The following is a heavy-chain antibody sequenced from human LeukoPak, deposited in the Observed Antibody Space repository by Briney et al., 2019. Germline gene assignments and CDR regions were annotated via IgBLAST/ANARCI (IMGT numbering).Heavy chain of an antibody. CDR3: ARAATPGIAARPDYFDY. D-gene: IGHD6-6*01. CDR2: IIPIFGTA. J-gene: IGHJ4*02. V-gene: IGHV1-69*13. CDR1: GYTFTGYY. Sequence: SVKVSCKASGYTFTGYYMHWVRQAPGQGLEWMGGIIPIFGTANYAQKFQGRVTITADESTSTAYMELSSLRSEDTAVYYCARAATPGIAARPDYFDYWGQGTLVTVSS.